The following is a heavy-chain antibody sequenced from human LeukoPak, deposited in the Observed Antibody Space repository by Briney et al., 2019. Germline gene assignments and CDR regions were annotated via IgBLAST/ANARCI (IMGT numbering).Heavy chain of an antibody. CDR3: ARAIIESSGWDGAFDI. J-gene: IGHJ3*02. D-gene: IGHD3-22*01. Sequence: PGRSLRLSCAASGFTFSSYVMHWVRQAPGKGLEWVAVISYEGGNKYYAGCVKGRFTISRDNSKNTLYLQMNSLRAEDTAVYYCARAIIESSGWDGAFDIWGQGTMVTVSS. CDR2: ISYEGGNK. CDR1: GFTFSSYV. V-gene: IGHV3-30-3*01.